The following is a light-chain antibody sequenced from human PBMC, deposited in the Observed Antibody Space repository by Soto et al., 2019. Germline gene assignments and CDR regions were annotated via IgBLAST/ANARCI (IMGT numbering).Light chain of an antibody. CDR3: QHFNNWPPALN. J-gene: IGKJ4*01. Sequence: EIVMTQSPATLSVSPGERATLSCSASQSVSTNLAWYQQRPGQAPRLLIHDASMRATGVPARFSGSGSGTEFTLTISSLQSEDFATYYCQHFNNWPPALNFGGGTKVDIK. CDR2: DAS. V-gene: IGKV3-15*01. CDR1: QSVSTN.